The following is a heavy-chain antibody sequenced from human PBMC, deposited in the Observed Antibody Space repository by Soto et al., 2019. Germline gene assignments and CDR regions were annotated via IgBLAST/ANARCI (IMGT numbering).Heavy chain of an antibody. CDR1: GYSFTNYL. Sequence: PGESLKISCKGSGYSFTNYLIAWVRQMPVKGLEWMGIIFPDDSDTRYSPSFQGQVTISVDKSISTAYLHWSSLKASDTDTYYCVRRGKEFPRSLWFDPWGQGNLVTVSS. J-gene: IGHJ5*02. CDR3: VRRGKEFPRSLWFDP. V-gene: IGHV5-51*01. D-gene: IGHD3-16*02. CDR2: IFPDDSDT.